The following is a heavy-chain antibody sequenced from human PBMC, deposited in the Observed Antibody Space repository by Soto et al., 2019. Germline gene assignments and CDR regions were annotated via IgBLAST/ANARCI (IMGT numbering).Heavy chain of an antibody. V-gene: IGHV3-11*01. CDR3: ARGITAAGCFDF. CDR1: GFTFSDYY. CDR2: IGGSGSTI. D-gene: IGHD6-13*01. J-gene: IGHJ4*02. Sequence: QVQLVESGGGLVRPGGPLRLSCAASGFTFSDYYMSWIRQAPGKGLEWVSYIGGSGSTIFYADSVSDRFTVSRDNAENSLYLQMTSLRAEDTAVYYCARGITAAGCFDFWGQGTLVSVSS.